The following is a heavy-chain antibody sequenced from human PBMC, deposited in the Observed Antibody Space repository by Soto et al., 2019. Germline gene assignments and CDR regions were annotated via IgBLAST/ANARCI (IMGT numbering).Heavy chain of an antibody. J-gene: IGHJ3*02. CDR3: ARSIPSGIYSSGWYAPFDI. CDR1: GGSISGYY. CDR2: IYYTGST. V-gene: IGHV4-59*01. D-gene: IGHD6-19*01. Sequence: TSETLSLTCTVSGGSISGYYWSWIRQPPGKGLEWIGYIYYTGSTNYNPSLKSRVTISVDTTKYHLSLKLSSVTAADTAIYYCARSIPSGIYSSGWYAPFDIWGQGTMVTVSS.